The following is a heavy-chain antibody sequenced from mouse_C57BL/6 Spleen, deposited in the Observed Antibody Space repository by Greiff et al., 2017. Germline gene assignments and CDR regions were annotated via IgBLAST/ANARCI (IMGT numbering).Heavy chain of an antibody. Sequence: EVQLQQSGPELVKPGASVKIPCKASGYTFTDYNMDWVKQSHGKSLEWIGDINPNNGGTIYNQKFKGKATLTVDKSSSTAYMELRSLTSEDTAVYYCARGDLWLRRGYYAMDYWGQGTSVTVSS. D-gene: IGHD2-2*01. CDR2: INPNNGGT. CDR1: GYTFTDYN. CDR3: ARGDLWLRRGYYAMDY. V-gene: IGHV1-18*01. J-gene: IGHJ4*01.